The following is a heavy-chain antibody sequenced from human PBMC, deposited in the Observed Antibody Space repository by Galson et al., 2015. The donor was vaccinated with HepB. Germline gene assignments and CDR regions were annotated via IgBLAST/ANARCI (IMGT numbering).Heavy chain of an antibody. V-gene: IGHV3-30-3*01. Sequence: GFTFSSHAMHWVRQAPGKGLEWVAVISYDGINKYYADSVKGRFTISRDNSKNTLSLQMSSLRAEDTAVYYCARDYGARNNFFDYWGQGTLVTVSS. CDR1: GFTFSSHA. D-gene: IGHD4-17*01. CDR2: ISYDGINK. CDR3: ARDYGARNNFFDY. J-gene: IGHJ4*02.